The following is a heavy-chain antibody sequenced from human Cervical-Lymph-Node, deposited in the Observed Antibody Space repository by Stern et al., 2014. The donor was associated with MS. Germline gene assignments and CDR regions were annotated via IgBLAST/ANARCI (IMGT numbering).Heavy chain of an antibody. CDR1: GDSMSSYS. Sequence: QVQLQESGPGLVKPSETLSLTCTVSGDSMSSYSWSWIRQPPGKGLEWIGSIYYTGSTDYNPSLKSRVTISVDTSKNQFSLRLTSVTAADTAVYYCARLSSGWYAYWGQGTLVTVSS. J-gene: IGHJ4*02. D-gene: IGHD6-19*01. CDR3: ARLSSGWYAY. V-gene: IGHV4-59*01. CDR2: IYYTGST.